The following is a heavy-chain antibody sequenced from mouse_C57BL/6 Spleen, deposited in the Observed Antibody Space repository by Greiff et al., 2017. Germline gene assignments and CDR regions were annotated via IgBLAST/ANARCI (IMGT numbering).Heavy chain of an antibody. D-gene: IGHD2-5*01. CDR1: GFNINDDY. CDR3: NSLYSNYFSFDY. Sequence: EVKLMESGAELVRPGASVKLSCTASGFNINDDYMHWVKQRPEQGLEWIGWIDPANGDTEYASKFQGKATITADTSSNTAYLQLSSLPSEDTAVYDGNSLYSNYFSFDYWGQGTTLTVSS. J-gene: IGHJ2*01. CDR2: IDPANGDT. V-gene: IGHV14-4*01.